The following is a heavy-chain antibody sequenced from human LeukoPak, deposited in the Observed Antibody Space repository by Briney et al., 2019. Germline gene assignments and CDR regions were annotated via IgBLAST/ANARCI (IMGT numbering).Heavy chain of an antibody. Sequence: SAIITRSASISYPPSVTGRFTISRDNYKNNLWMQMNRLRDEDTAVYYCAKSQPSAISWFDPWGQGTLVTVSS. V-gene: IGHV3-23*01. D-gene: IGHD2-2*02. J-gene: IGHJ5*02. CDR3: AKSQPSAISWFDP. CDR2: IITRSASI.